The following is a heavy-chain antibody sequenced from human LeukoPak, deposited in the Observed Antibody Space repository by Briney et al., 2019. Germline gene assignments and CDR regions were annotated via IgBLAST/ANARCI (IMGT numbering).Heavy chain of an antibody. Sequence: PGGSLRLSCSASGFTVSSNYMSWVRQAPGKGLEWVSVIYSGGSTYYADSVKGRFTISRDNSKNTLYLQMNSLRAEDTAVYYCARDHSSSTFDPWGQGTLVTVCS. CDR2: IYSGGST. CDR3: ARDHSSSTFDP. J-gene: IGHJ5*02. D-gene: IGHD6-6*01. V-gene: IGHV3-53*01. CDR1: GFTVSSNY.